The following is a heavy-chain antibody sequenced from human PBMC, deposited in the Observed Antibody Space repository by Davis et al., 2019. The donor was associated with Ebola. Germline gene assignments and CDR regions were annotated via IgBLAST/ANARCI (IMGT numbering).Heavy chain of an antibody. CDR3: ARIQEYYDILTGYSKWFDP. CDR1: GGSMTTYYW. CDR2: IFSNDEK. D-gene: IGHD3-9*01. J-gene: IGHJ5*02. V-gene: IGHV2-26*01. Sequence: ETLSLTCTVSGGSMTTYYWSWIRQPPGKALEWLAHIFSNDEKSYSTSLKSRLTISKDTSKSQVVLSMTNMDPVDTATYYCARIQEYYDILTGYSKWFDPWGQGTLVTVSS.